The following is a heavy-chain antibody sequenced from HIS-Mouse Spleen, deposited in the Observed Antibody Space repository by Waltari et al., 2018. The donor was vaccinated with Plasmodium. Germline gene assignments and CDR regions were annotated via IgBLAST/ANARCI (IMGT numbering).Heavy chain of an antibody. V-gene: IGHV4-34*01. CDR3: ARLVVVASKDSY. J-gene: IGHJ4*02. D-gene: IGHD2-15*01. CDR1: GGSFSGYY. Sequence: QVQLQQWGAGLLKPSETLSLTCAVYGGSFSGYYWSWIRQPPGKGLEWIGEINHSGRTNHNPSLKSRVTISVDTSKSQFSLKLSSVTAADTAVYYCARLVVVASKDSYWGQGTLVTVSS. CDR2: INHSGRT.